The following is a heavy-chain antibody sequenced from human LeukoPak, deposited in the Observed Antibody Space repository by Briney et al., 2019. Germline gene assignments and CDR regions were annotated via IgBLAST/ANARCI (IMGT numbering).Heavy chain of an antibody. D-gene: IGHD3-22*01. CDR1: GFTFSSYA. V-gene: IGHV3-30-3*01. J-gene: IGHJ4*02. CDR2: ISYDGSNK. CDR3: ARDESSGYYNYFDY. Sequence: PGRSLRLSCAASGFTFSSYAMHWVRQAPGKGLEWVAVISYDGSNKYYADSVKGRFTISRDNSKNTLYLQMNSLRAEDTAVYYCARDESSGYYNYFDYWGQGTLVTVSS.